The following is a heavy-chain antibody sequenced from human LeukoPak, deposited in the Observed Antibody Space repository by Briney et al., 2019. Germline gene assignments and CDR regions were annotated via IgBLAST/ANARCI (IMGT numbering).Heavy chain of an antibody. V-gene: IGHV3-23*01. CDR3: AKGNYYDSSGYYSDY. J-gene: IGHJ4*02. D-gene: IGHD3-22*01. CDR1: GFTFSSYA. CDR2: ISGSGGST. Sequence: GGSLRLSCAASGFTFSSYAMRWVRQAPGKGLEWVSAISGSGGSTYYADSVKGRFTISRDNSKNTLYLQMNSLRAEDTAVYYCAKGNYYDSSGYYSDYWGQGTLVTVSS.